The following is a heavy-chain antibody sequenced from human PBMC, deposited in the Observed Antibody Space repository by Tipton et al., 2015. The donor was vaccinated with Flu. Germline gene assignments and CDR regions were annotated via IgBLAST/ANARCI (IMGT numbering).Heavy chain of an antibody. CDR3: ARGDVRYCSSTSCYTGHDY. CDR1: GFTFSSYG. CDR2: IWYDGSNK. J-gene: IGHJ4*02. V-gene: IGHV3-33*01. D-gene: IGHD2-2*02. Sequence: SLRLSCAASGFTFSSYGMHWVRQAPGKGLEWVAVIWYDGSNKYYADSVKGRSTISRDNSKYTLYLQMNSLRAEDTAVYYCARGDVRYCSSTSCYTGHDYWGQGTLVTVSS.